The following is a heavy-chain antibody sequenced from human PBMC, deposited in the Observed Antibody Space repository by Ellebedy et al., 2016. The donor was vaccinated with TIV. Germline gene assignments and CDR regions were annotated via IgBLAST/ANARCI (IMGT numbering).Heavy chain of an antibody. CDR2: IYYSGST. Sequence: MPSETLSLTCNVSGGSLSRYYWSWIRQPPGKGLEWIAYIYYSGSTNYNPSLKSRVSISVDTFKSQFSLSLRSVTAADTAVYYFARGAYPFYWYGMDVWGQGTTVTVSS. CDR1: GGSLSRYY. CDR3: ARGAYPFYWYGMDV. J-gene: IGHJ6*02. V-gene: IGHV4-59*01.